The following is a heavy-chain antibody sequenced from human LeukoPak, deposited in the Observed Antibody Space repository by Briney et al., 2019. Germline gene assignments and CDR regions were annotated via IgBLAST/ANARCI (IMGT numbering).Heavy chain of an antibody. CDR3: ARAHHVGYYYDSSGYLATH. CDR2: INTKTGIP. D-gene: IGHD3-22*01. J-gene: IGHJ4*02. V-gene: IGHV7-4-1*02. CDR1: GYTFTRDA. Sequence: ASVKVSCKTSGYTFTRDAMNWMRQAPGQGLEWVGWINTKTGIPTYGQGFTGRFVFSLDTSVSTAYLQISSLKAEDTAVYYCARAHHVGYYYDSSGYLATHWGQGTLVTVSS.